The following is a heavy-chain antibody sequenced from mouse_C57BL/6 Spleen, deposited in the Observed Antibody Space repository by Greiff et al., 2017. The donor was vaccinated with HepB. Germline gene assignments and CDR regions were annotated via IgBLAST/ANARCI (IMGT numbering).Heavy chain of an antibody. CDR1: GFTFSDYG. V-gene: IGHV5-17*01. CDR2: ISSGSSTI. D-gene: IGHD4-1*01. J-gene: IGHJ2*01. Sequence: EVQLVESGGGLVKPGGSLKLSCAASGFTFSDYGMHWVRQAPEKELEWVAYISSGSSTIYYADTVKGRFTISRDNAKNTLFLQMTSLRSEDTAMYYCATLNWDYFDYWGQGTTLTVS. CDR3: ATLNWDYFDY.